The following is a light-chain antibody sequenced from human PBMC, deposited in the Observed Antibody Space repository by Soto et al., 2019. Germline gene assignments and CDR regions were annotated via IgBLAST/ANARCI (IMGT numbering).Light chain of an antibody. CDR2: SAS. CDR3: QQSYSTLWT. V-gene: IGKV1-39*01. Sequence: DIQMTQSPSSLSASVGDRVTITCRASQSISSYLNWYQQKPGKAPKVLIYSASSLQSGVPSRFSGRGSGTAFTLTISSLQPEDFATYYCQQSYSTLWTFGQGTKVEIK. J-gene: IGKJ1*01. CDR1: QSISSY.